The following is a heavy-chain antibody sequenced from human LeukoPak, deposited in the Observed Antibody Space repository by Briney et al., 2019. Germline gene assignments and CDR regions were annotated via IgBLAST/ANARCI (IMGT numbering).Heavy chain of an antibody. CDR3: ATGVTYKSGWYGFDY. D-gene: IGHD6-19*01. Sequence: SETLSLTCTVSGDSISSDSYYWNWIRQPAGKGLEWIGRIYNSGSTKYNPSLRSRVTISVDTSKNQFSLKLTSVTAADTAAYYCATGVTYKSGWYGFDYWGQGTLVTVSS. J-gene: IGHJ4*02. CDR1: GDSISSDSYY. V-gene: IGHV4-61*02. CDR2: IYNSGST.